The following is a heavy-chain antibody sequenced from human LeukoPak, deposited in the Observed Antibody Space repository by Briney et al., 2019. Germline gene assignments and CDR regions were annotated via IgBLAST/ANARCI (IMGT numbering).Heavy chain of an antibody. V-gene: IGHV3-30*02. CDR2: IRYDGSNK. CDR3: AKEAYYYDSSGHYAYDPFDI. D-gene: IGHD3-22*01. J-gene: IGHJ3*02. Sequence: GGSLRLSCAASGFTFSSYGMHWVRQAPGKGLEWVAFIRYDGSNKYYADSVKGRFTISRDNSKNTLYLQMNSLRTEDTAVYYCAKEAYYYDSSGHYAYDPFDIWGQGTMVTVSS. CDR1: GFTFSSYG.